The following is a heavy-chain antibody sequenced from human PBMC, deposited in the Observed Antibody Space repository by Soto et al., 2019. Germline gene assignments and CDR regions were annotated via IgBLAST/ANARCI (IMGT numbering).Heavy chain of an antibody. CDR3: ARQGAVAGSYYYYYGMDV. CDR2: ISDSGGST. Sequence: GGSLRLSCAASGFTFISYAMSWVRQSPGKGLEWVSGISDSGGSTFYADSVKGRFTISRDNSRNTPYLQMNSLRAEDTAVYYCARQGAVAGSYYYYYGMDVWGQGTTVTVSS. J-gene: IGHJ6*02. CDR1: GFTFISYA. D-gene: IGHD6-19*01. V-gene: IGHV3-23*01.